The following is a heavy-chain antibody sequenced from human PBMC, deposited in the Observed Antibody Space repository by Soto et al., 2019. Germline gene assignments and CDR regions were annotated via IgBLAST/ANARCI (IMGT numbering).Heavy chain of an antibody. D-gene: IGHD3-10*01. J-gene: IGHJ5*02. CDR1: GDSLSSDDC. CDR2: VYHTGGT. CDR3: ARRTMVRRGSFDP. V-gene: IGHV4-4*02. Sequence: QVKLQESGPGLVKPSGTLSLTCDVSGDSLSSDDCWTWVRQPPGRGLEWIGEVYHTGGTTYKTSLSSRVTISIDKSKNHVSLKVNFWTAADTAVYYCARRTMVRRGSFDPWGQGMLVIVSS.